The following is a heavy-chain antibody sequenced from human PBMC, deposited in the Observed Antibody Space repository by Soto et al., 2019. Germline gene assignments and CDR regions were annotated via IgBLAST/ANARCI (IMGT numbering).Heavy chain of an antibody. Sequence: SETLSLTCTVSGGSVSSGSYYWSWIWQPPGKGLEWIGYIYYSGSTNYNPSLKSRVTISVDTSKNQFSLKLSSVTAADTAVYYCAREEGAIDYWGQGTLVTVSS. J-gene: IGHJ4*02. V-gene: IGHV4-61*01. CDR2: IYYSGST. D-gene: IGHD1-26*01. CDR1: GGSVSSGSYY. CDR3: AREEGAIDY.